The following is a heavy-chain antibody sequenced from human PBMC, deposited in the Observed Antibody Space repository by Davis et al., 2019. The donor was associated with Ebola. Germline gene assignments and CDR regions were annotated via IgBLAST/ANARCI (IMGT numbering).Heavy chain of an antibody. V-gene: IGHV3-23*01. CDR3: ATVPISYRPGYMDV. Sequence: SLKTPCAASGFTFSSYAMSWVRQAPGKGLEWVSAIRGSDSSTYNADSVKGRFTISRDNSKNTLYLQMNSLRVEDTAVYYCATVPISYRPGYMDVWGKGTTVTVSS. J-gene: IGHJ6*03. CDR2: IRGSDSST. CDR1: GFTFSSYA. D-gene: IGHD3-3*01.